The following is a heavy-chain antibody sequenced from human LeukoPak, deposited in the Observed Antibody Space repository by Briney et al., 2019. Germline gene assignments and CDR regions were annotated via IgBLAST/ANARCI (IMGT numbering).Heavy chain of an antibody. CDR2: IYYSGST. CDR1: GGSISSSSYY. V-gene: IGHV4-61*01. J-gene: IGHJ4*02. D-gene: IGHD1-14*01. Sequence: SETLSLTCTVSGGSISSSSYYWSWIRQPPGKGLEWIGYIYYSGSTNYNPSLKSRVTISVDTSKNQFSLKLSSVTAADTAVYYCARGRITGTTYGVWGQGTLVTVSS. CDR3: ARGRITGTTYGV.